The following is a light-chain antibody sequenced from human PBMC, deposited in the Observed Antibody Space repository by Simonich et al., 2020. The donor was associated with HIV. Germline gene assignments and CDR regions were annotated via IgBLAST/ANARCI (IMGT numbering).Light chain of an antibody. CDR3: QQYNNWPPWT. Sequence: EIVMTQSPATLSVSPGERATLSCRASQSLNSNLAWYQQQPGQTPRLLIDGASTRATGIPARFSGSGSVTEFTLTISSLQSEDFAVYYCQQYNNWPPWTFGQGTKVEIK. CDR1: QSLNSN. J-gene: IGKJ1*01. CDR2: GAS. V-gene: IGKV3-15*01.